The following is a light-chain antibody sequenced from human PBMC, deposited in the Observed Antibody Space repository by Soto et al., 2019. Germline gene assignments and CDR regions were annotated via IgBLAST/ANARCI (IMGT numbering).Light chain of an antibody. CDR1: SSDVGGYKY. V-gene: IGLV2-8*01. CDR3: SSYAGSNNVV. Sequence: QSVLTQPPSASGSLGQSVTISCTGTSSDVGGYKYVSWYQQHPGKAPKLMIYEVSKRPSGVPDRFSGSKSGNTASLTVSGLQAEDEADYYCSSYAGSNNVVFGGGTKVTVL. J-gene: IGLJ2*01. CDR2: EVS.